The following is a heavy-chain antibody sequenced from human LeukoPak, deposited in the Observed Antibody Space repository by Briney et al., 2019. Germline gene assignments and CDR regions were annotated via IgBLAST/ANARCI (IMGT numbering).Heavy chain of an antibody. Sequence: PGGSLRLSCAASGFTFSSNWMSWVRQAPGKGLEWVANIKQDGSEKYYVDSVKGRFTISRDNAKNSLYLQMNSLRAEDTAVYYCARDREQLVRWGQGTLVTVSS. CDR1: GFTFSSNW. CDR3: ARDREQLVR. J-gene: IGHJ4*02. V-gene: IGHV3-7*01. CDR2: IKQDGSEK. D-gene: IGHD6-6*01.